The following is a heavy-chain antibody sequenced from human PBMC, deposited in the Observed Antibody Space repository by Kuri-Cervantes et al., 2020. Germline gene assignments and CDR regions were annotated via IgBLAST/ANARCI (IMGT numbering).Heavy chain of an antibody. J-gene: IGHJ2*01. CDR1: GYTFTSYA. D-gene: IGHD6-13*01. V-gene: IGHV1-3*01. CDR3: ARDSQKPAAAEPQYWYFDL. CDR2: INAGNGNT. Sequence: ASVKVSCKASGYTFTSYAMHWVRQAPGQRLEWMGWINAGNGNTKYSQKFQGRVTITRDTSASTAYMELSSLRSEDTAVYYCARDSQKPAAAEPQYWYFDLWGRGTLVTVSS.